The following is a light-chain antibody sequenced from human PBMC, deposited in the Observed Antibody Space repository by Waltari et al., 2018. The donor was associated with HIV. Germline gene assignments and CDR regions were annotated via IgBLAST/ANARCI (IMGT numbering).Light chain of an antibody. CDR2: EVT. V-gene: IGLV2-14*01. CDR3: TSYTTIFTYV. Sequence: QSALTQPASVSGSPGQSITISCTGTSSDVGLYNYVSWYQQHPGNAPKLIIYEVTNRPSGVSDRFSGSKSGNTASLTISGLQAEDEADYYCTSYTTIFTYVFGTGTWVSVL. J-gene: IGLJ1*01. CDR1: SSDVGLYNY.